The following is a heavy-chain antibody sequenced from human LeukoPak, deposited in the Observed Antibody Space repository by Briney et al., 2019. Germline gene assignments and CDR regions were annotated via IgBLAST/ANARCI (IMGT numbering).Heavy chain of an antibody. CDR2: ISYDGSNK. CDR1: GFTFSSYA. CDR3: AKAGDVGSSSLDDAFDI. V-gene: IGHV3-30*04. Sequence: GGSLRLSCAASGFTFSSYAMHWVRQAPGKGLEWVAVISYDGSNKYYADSVKGRFTISRDNSKNTLYLQMNSLRAEDTAVYYCAKAGDVGSSSLDDAFDIWGQGTMVTVSS. J-gene: IGHJ3*02. D-gene: IGHD6-19*01.